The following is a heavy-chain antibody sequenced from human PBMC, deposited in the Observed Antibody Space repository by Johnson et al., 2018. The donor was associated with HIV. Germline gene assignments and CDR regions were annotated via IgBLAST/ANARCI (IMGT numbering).Heavy chain of an antibody. CDR2: ISHDESIE. Sequence: QVQLVESGGGLVQPGGSLRLSCAASGFTFNRYGMHWVRQAPGKGLEWVAFISHDESIEYYVDSVKGRFTISRDNPWNTLYLQMNNLTSEDTAVYYCAKSVVVVLVGNNDDAFDMWGQGTMVTVSS. CDR3: AKSVVVVLVGNNDDAFDM. J-gene: IGHJ3*02. V-gene: IGHV3-30*18. CDR1: GFTFNRYG. D-gene: IGHD2-21*01.